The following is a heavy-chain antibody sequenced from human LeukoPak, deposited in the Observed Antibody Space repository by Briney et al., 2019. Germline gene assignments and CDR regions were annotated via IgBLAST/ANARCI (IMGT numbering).Heavy chain of an antibody. CDR1: GYTFTSYG. CDR2: ISAYNGNT. V-gene: IGHV1-18*01. CDR3: AREGPRFLRYYFDY. D-gene: IGHD3-3*01. Sequence: ASVKVSCKASGYTFTSYGISWVRQAPGHGVEWMGWISAYNGNTNYAQKLQGRVTITTDTSTSTAYMELRSLRSDDTAVYYCAREGPRFLRYYFDYWGQGTLVTVSS. J-gene: IGHJ4*02.